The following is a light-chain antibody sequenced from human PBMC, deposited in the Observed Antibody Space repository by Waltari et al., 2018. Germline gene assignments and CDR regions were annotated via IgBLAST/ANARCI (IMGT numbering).Light chain of an antibody. Sequence: QSALTQPRSVSGSPGQSVTISCTGTSSDVGGYNYVSWYQQHPGKAPKLMIYDVSKRPSGVPDRFSGSKFGNTASLTSSGLQAEDEADYYCCSYAGSYAFEVFGTGTNVTVL. CDR1: SSDVGGYNY. CDR3: CSYAGSYAFEV. CDR2: DVS. V-gene: IGLV2-11*01. J-gene: IGLJ1*01.